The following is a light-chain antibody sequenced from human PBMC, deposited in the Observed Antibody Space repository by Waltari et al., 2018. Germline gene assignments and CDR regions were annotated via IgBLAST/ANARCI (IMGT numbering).Light chain of an antibody. V-gene: IGKV1-5*01. J-gene: IGKJ1*01. Sequence: DIKMTQSPSTLSASVGDSVTITCRANPTISYWLAWYQQKPGKAPRLLIYDASILGSGVPSRFSGSASGTEFTLSINSLQPDDFACYYCQQYNSYSWTFGQGTKVEIK. CDR2: DAS. CDR1: PTISYW. CDR3: QQYNSYSWT.